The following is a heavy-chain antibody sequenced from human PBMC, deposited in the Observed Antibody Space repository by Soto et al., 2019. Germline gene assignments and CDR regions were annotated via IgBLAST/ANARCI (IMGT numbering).Heavy chain of an antibody. CDR1: GFSLSTVGVC. Sequence: QITLKESGPTLVKPTQTLTLTCIFSGFSLSTVGVCVGWIRQPPGKALEWLALIYWNDDKSYSPSLKSRLTITKDTSNNQVVLTMTNMDPVDTGTYYCAHRRGGMRNAFDIWGQGTMVTVSS. D-gene: IGHD2-15*01. J-gene: IGHJ3*02. CDR3: AHRRGGMRNAFDI. CDR2: IYWNDDK. V-gene: IGHV2-5*01.